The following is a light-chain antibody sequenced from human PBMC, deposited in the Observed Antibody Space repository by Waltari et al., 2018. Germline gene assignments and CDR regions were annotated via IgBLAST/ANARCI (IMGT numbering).Light chain of an antibody. CDR1: QSVSSY. V-gene: IGKV3-11*01. Sequence: EIVLTQSPAILSLSPGERATLSCRASQSVSSYLAWYQQKPGQAPRLLIYDASNRATGIPARFSGSGSGTDFTLTISSLEPEDFAVYYCQQRSNWPPKVTFGGGTKVEIK. CDR2: DAS. CDR3: QQRSNWPPKVT. J-gene: IGKJ4*01.